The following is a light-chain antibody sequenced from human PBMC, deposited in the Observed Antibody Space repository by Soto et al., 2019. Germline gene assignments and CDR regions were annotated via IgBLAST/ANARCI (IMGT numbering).Light chain of an antibody. V-gene: IGKV3-15*01. CDR2: GAS. CDR3: QQYNNWPQT. Sequence: EIVLTQSPNTLSLSPGERATLSCRASQSVSSGYLAWYQQKPGQAPRLLIYGASTRATGIPARFSGSGSGTEFTLTISSLQSEDFAVYYCQQYNNWPQTFGQGTKVDIK. J-gene: IGKJ1*01. CDR1: QSVSSGY.